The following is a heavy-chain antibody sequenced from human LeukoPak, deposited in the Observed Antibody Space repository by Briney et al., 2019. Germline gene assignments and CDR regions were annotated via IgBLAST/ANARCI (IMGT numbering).Heavy chain of an antibody. V-gene: IGHV3-33*01. J-gene: IGHJ1*01. D-gene: IGHD3-22*01. CDR2: IWYDGSNK. CDR1: GFTFSSYG. Sequence: GGSLRLSCAASGFTFSSYGMHWVRQAPGKGLEWVAVIWYDGSNKYYADSVKGRFTISRDNSKNTLYLQMNSLRAEDTAVYYCGRQDTSGYYFVHWGQGTLVTVSS. CDR3: GRQDTSGYYFVH.